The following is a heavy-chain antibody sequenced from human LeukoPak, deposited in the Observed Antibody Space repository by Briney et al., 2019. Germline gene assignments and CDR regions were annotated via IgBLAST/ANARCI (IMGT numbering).Heavy chain of an antibody. CDR2: INHSGST. CDR3: ARLSRMKAKYDFWSGYQYYFDY. D-gene: IGHD3-3*01. CDR1: GGSFSGYY. V-gene: IGHV4-34*01. J-gene: IGHJ4*02. Sequence: SETLSLTCAVYGGSFSGYYWSWIRQPPGKGLEWIGEINHSGSTNYNPSLKSRVTISVDTSKNQFSLKLSSVTAADTAVYYCARLSRMKAKYDFWSGYQYYFDYWGQGTLVTVSS.